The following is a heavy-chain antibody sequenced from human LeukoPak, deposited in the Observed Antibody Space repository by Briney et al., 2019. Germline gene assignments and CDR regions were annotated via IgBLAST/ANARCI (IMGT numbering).Heavy chain of an antibody. Sequence: PSETLSLTCTVSGGSISSSYYWGWIRQPPGKGLEWIGSMYYSGSTYYNPSLKSRVTISVDTSKNQFSLKLSSVTAADTALYHCARQYYYNRAIYSKLDYWGQGTLVTVSS. CDR1: GGSISSSYY. V-gene: IGHV4-39*01. J-gene: IGHJ4*02. CDR3: ARQYYYNRAIYSKLDY. CDR2: MYYSGST. D-gene: IGHD3-22*01.